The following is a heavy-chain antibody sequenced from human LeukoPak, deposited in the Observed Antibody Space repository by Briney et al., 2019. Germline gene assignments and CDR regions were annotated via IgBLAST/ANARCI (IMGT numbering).Heavy chain of an antibody. CDR2: IYYSGST. Sequence: PSGTLSLTCTVSGSSISSSSYYWGWIRQPPGKGLEWIGSIYYSGSTYYNPSLKSRVTISVDTSKNQFSLKLSSVTAADTAVYYCARDQRDGYSDYWGQGTLVTVSS. V-gene: IGHV4-39*07. D-gene: IGHD5-24*01. J-gene: IGHJ4*02. CDR1: GSSISSSSYY. CDR3: ARDQRDGYSDY.